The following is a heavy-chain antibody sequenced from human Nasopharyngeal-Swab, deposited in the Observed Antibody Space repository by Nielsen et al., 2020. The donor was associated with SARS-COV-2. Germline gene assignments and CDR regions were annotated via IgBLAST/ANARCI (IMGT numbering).Heavy chain of an antibody. CDR2: ISYDGSNK. V-gene: IGHV3-30-3*01. D-gene: IGHD3-10*01. Sequence: GESLKISCAASGFTFSSYAMHWDRQAPGKGLEWVAVISYDGSNKYYADSVKGRFTISRDNSKNTLYLQMNSLRAEDTAVYYCAKDLNYYGSGNRGFDPWGQGTLVTVSS. J-gene: IGHJ5*02. CDR1: GFTFSSYA. CDR3: AKDLNYYGSGNRGFDP.